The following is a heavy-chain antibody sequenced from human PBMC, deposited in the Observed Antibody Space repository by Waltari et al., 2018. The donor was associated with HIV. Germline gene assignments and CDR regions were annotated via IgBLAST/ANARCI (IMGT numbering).Heavy chain of an antibody. D-gene: IGHD3-22*01. J-gene: IGHJ4*02. CDR3: GREGDYYDSSPFDY. V-gene: IGHV3-30-3*01. CDR2: ISWDGSNK. CDR1: GYTFNPSA. Sequence: QVQLVESGGGVVQPGRSLRLTCAASGYTFNPSAMHWVRQAPGKGLEWVAVISWDGSNKHYADSLKGRCTISRDNSRNSLYLQMSSLRAEDTAVYYCGREGDYYDSSPFDYWGQGTLVTVSS.